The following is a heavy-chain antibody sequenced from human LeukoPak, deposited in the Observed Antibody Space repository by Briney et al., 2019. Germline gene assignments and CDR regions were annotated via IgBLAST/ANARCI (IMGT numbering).Heavy chain of an antibody. CDR1: GGSISSSNW. J-gene: IGHJ5*02. CDR2: IFHSGST. Sequence: SETLSLTCAVSGGSISSSNWWSWVRQPPGKGLEWIGEIFHSGSTNYNPSLKSRVTMSVDTSKNQFSLKLSSVTAADTAVYYCAREGGYCSSTSCYIRRFDPWGQGTLVTVSS. V-gene: IGHV4-4*02. D-gene: IGHD2-2*01. CDR3: AREGGYCSSTSCYIRRFDP.